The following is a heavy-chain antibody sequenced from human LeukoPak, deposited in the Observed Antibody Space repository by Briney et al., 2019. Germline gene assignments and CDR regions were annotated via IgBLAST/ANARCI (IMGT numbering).Heavy chain of an antibody. CDR1: GVSISSSGYY. D-gene: IGHD6-6*01. CDR2: IYHSGST. J-gene: IGHJ4*01. V-gene: IGHV4-30-2*01. Sequence: SETPSLTCTVSGVSISSSGYYWTWIRQPPGKGLEWIGYIYHSGSTYYNTSLESRATISVDRSKNQFSLKLSSVTAADTAVYYCARGLGSSPGFDYWGQGTLVTVSS. CDR3: ARGLGSSPGFDY.